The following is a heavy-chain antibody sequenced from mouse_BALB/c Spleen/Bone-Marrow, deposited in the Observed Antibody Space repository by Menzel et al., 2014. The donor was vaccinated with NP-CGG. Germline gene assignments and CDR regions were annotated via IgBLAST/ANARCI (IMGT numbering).Heavy chain of an antibody. D-gene: IGHD1-2*01. Sequence: EVQGVESGGGLVQPGGSLKLSCAASGFTFSSYGMSWVRQTPDKRLELVATINSNGGSTYYPDSVKGRFTISRDNAKNTLYLQMSSLKSEDTAMYCCARHYYGARWGQGTLVTVSA. J-gene: IGHJ3*02. CDR1: GFTFSSYG. CDR3: ARHYYGAR. V-gene: IGHV5-6-3*01. CDR2: INSNGGST.